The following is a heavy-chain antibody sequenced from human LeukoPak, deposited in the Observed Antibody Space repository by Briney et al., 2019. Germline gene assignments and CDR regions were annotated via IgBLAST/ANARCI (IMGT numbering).Heavy chain of an antibody. CDR3: ARDKACSGGSCYGGWFDP. D-gene: IGHD2-15*01. Sequence: GGSLRLSCAASGFTFSSYSMNWVRQAPGKGLEWVLSISSSSSYIYYADSVKGRFTISRDNAKNSLYLQMNSLRAEDTAVYYCARDKACSGGSCYGGWFDPWGQGTLVTVSS. V-gene: IGHV3-21*01. J-gene: IGHJ5*02. CDR1: GFTFSSYS. CDR2: ISSSSSYI.